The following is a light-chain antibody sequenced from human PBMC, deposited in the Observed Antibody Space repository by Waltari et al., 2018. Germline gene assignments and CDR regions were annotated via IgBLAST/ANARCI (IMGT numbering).Light chain of an antibody. CDR1: TSNIGSST. V-gene: IGLV1-44*01. J-gene: IGLJ3*02. Sequence: QSVLTQPPSASGAPGQSVTISCSGSTSNIGSSTVNWYQQLPGTAPKLLISIHNGPPSVVPDRFSCSTSGTSASLAITVLQSEDEADYYCAASDHSLHACVFRGGTKPTVL. CDR2: IHN. CDR3: AASDHSLHACV.